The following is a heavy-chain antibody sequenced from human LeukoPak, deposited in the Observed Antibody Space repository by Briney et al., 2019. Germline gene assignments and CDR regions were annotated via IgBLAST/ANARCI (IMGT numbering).Heavy chain of an antibody. CDR1: GGSFSGYY. CDR3: ARGAHYYGSGSRAIQY. V-gene: IGHV4-34*01. CDR2: INHSGST. J-gene: IGHJ4*02. Sequence: PSETLSLTCAAYGGSFSGYYWSWIRQPPGKGREWIEEINHSGSTNYNPSLKSRVTISVDTSKNQFSLKLSSVTAADTAVYYCARGAHYYGSGSRAIQYWGQGTLVTVSS. D-gene: IGHD3-10*01.